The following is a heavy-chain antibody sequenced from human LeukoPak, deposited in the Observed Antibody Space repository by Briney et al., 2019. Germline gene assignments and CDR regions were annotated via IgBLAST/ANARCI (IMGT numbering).Heavy chain of an antibody. D-gene: IGHD6-19*01. V-gene: IGHV3-33*01. CDR3: ARDPSGSGWSLSD. J-gene: IGHJ4*02. CDR2: IWSDGSND. CDR1: GFNFGSDA. Sequence: PGGSLRLSCTASGFNFGSDAMHWVRQAPGKGLEWVAFIWSDGSNDHYADSVKGRFTISRDNSKNTVCLQMNSLRVEDTAVYHCARDPSGSGWSLSDWGQGTPVTVSS.